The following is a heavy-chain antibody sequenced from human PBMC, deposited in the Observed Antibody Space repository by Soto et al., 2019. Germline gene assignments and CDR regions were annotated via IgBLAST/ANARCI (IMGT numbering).Heavy chain of an antibody. J-gene: IGHJ4*02. CDR2: ISYDGSNK. Sequence: GGSLRLSCAASGFTFSSYAMHWVRQAPGKGLEWVAVISYDGSNKYYADSVKGRFTISRDNSKNTLYLQMNSLRAEDTAVYYCARGGYYYDSSGYPIGDIFLDYWGQGTLVTVSS. CDR1: GFTFSSYA. CDR3: ARGGYYYDSSGYPIGDIFLDY. V-gene: IGHV3-30-3*01. D-gene: IGHD3-22*01.